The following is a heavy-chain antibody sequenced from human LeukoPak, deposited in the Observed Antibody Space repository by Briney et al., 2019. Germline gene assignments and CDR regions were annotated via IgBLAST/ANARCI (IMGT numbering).Heavy chain of an antibody. CDR2: ISSGSDTI. CDR3: ARATRNGYDY. V-gene: IGHV3-48*04. Sequence: GGSLRLSCAASGFTFSSYGMNWVRQAPGKGPEWVSYISSGSDTIYYADSAKGRFTMSRDNAKNSLFLQMNSLRAEDTAVYYCARATRNGYDYWGQGTLVAVSS. D-gene: IGHD5-24*01. J-gene: IGHJ4*02. CDR1: GFTFSSYG.